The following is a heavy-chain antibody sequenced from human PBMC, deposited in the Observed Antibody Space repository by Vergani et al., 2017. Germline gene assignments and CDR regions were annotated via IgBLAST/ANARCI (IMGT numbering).Heavy chain of an antibody. CDR2: FSGPGLST. CDR3: ARAYGRYDWFDY. J-gene: IGHJ4*01. V-gene: IGHV3-23*01. D-gene: IGHD1-20*01. CDR1: GFTFSNSA. Sequence: EVHLLESGGGLVQSGGSLRLSCAASGFTFSNSAVSWVRQAPGRGPAWVSSFSGPGLSTYYADAVKGRFSISRDNSKNTVFLQMHSLRAEDTAVYYCARAYGRYDWFDYWGQRTLVTVSS.